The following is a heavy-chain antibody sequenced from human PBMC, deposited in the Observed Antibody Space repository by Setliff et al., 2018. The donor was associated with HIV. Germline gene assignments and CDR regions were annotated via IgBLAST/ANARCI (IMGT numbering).Heavy chain of an antibody. D-gene: IGHD3-10*01. Sequence: ASVKVSCKASGYTLAGYFMHWVRQAPGQGLEWMGWINVGNGDTKYSQEFQGRVTITRDTSANTAYMELSSLRSEDTAVYYCARASLDGSGTYYLDSWGQGTLVTVSS. CDR2: INVGNGDT. CDR3: ARASLDGSGTYYLDS. J-gene: IGHJ4*02. V-gene: IGHV1-3*03. CDR1: GYTLAGYF.